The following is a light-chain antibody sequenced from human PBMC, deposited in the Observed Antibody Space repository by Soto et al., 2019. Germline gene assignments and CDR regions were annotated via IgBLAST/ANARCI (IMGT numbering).Light chain of an antibody. V-gene: IGKV3D-15*01. CDR3: QQYKKWPPST. CDR1: QSISDS. J-gene: IGKJ5*01. CDR2: DAS. Sequence: ELVMTQSPATLSLSPGERATLSCRASQSISDSLAWYYQKPGQAPRLLIYDASTRATDIPARFSGSGSGTDFTLTISNLQSEDFAVYYCQQYKKWPPSTLGQGTRLEIK.